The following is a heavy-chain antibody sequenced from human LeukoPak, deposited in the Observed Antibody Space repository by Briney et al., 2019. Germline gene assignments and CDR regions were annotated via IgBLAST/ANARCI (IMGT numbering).Heavy chain of an antibody. D-gene: IGHD2-15*01. CDR2: IYTSGST. J-gene: IGHJ4*02. V-gene: IGHV4-4*07. Sequence: PSETLPLTCTVSGGSISSYYWSWIRQPAGKGLEWIGRIYTSGSTNYNPSLKSRVTMSVDTSKNQFSLKLSSVTAADTAVYYCARENYCSGGSCYGYFDYWGQGTLVTVSS. CDR3: ARENYCSGGSCYGYFDY. CDR1: GGSISSYY.